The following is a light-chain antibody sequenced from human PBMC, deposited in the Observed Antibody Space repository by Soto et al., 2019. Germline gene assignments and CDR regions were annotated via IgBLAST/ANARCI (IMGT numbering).Light chain of an antibody. CDR1: QSISSW. Sequence: DIQMTQSPSTLSASVGDRVTITCRASQSISSWLAWYQQKPGKAPKLLIYKASSLQTGVPSRFSGSGSGTEFALTISRLQPDDFASYYCQQYGSSSPWTFVQGNKLEVK. CDR3: QQYGSSSPWT. J-gene: IGKJ1*01. V-gene: IGKV1-5*03. CDR2: KAS.